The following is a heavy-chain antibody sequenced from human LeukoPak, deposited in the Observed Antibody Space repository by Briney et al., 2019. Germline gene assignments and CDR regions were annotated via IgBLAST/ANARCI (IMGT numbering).Heavy chain of an antibody. D-gene: IGHD6-19*01. CDR2: INSDGSST. Sequence: GGSLRLSCAASGFTFSSYWMHWVRQAPGKGLVWVSRINSDGSSTSYADSVKGRFTVSRDNSKNTLYLQMDSLRGDDAATYYCATEVYSSGRAAALDYWGQGILVTVSS. J-gene: IGHJ4*02. V-gene: IGHV3-74*01. CDR3: ATEVYSSGRAAALDY. CDR1: GFTFSSYW.